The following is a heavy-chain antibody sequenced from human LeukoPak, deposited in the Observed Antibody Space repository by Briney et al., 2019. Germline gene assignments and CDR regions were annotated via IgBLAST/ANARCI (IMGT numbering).Heavy chain of an antibody. D-gene: IGHD3-22*01. V-gene: IGHV1-69*04. CDR1: GGTFSSYA. CDR2: IIPILGIA. CDR3: ASPAYDSSDWDY. J-gene: IGHJ4*02. Sequence: ASVKVSCKASGGTFSSYAISWVRQAPGQGLEWMGRIIPILGIANYAQKFQGRVTITADKSTSTAYMELSSLRSEDTAVYYCASPAYDSSDWDYWGQGTLVTVSS.